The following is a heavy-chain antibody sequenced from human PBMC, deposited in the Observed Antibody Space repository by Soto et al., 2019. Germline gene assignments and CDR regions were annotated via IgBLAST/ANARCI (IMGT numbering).Heavy chain of an antibody. D-gene: IGHD1-1*01. CDR1: GGSFSGYY. CDR3: ARVRVHLFLTYEYYGIDA. Sequence: SETLSLTCAVYGGSFSGYYWRWIRQPPGKGLEWIGEINHSGSTNYNPSLKSRVTISVDTSKNQFSLKLSSVTAADTAVYYCARVRVHLFLTYEYYGIDAWGLRNTVTVSS. V-gene: IGHV4-34*01. CDR2: INHSGST. J-gene: IGHJ6*02.